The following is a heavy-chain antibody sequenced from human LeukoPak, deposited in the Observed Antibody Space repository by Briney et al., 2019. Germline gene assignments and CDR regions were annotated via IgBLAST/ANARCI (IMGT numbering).Heavy chain of an antibody. V-gene: IGHV3-7*01. Sequence: PGGSLRLSCAASGFTFSTYWMNWVRQAPGKGLEWVANIKPDGSDKYYVDSVKGRFTISRDNAENSLYLQMNSLRAEDTAVYYCARGGQLAYWGQGTLVTVSS. CDR2: IKPDGSDK. CDR3: ARGGQLAY. CDR1: GFTFSTYW. J-gene: IGHJ4*02. D-gene: IGHD6-6*01.